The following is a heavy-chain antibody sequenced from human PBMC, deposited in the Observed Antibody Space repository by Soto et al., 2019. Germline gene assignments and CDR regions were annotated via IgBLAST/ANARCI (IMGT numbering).Heavy chain of an antibody. V-gene: IGHV2-5*02. CDR2: IYWDDDK. D-gene: IGHD6-19*01. CDR1: GFSLSTSGVG. CDR3: AHKSSGWYGYYFDY. Sequence: QITLKESGPPLVKPTQTLTLTCTFSGFSLSTSGVGVGWIRQPPGKALEWLALIYWDDDKRYSPSLKSRLTIPKDTSKNQVVLTMTNMDPVDTATYYCAHKSSGWYGYYFDYWGQGTLVTVSS. J-gene: IGHJ4*02.